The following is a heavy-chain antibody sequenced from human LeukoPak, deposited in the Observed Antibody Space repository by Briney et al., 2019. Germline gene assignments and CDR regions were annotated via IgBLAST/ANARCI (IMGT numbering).Heavy chain of an antibody. CDR1: GFASSSYS. CDR3: ARDMGLTMVTTVFAFDI. V-gene: IGHV3-21*01. Sequence: GGTLTLSCAASGFASSSYSMNWVRRVAGNGLDRVSSISSIGSCIHYADSVKGRFTISSDNAKSSLYLQMNSLRAEDTAVYYCARDMGLTMVTTVFAFDIWSQGTMVTVSS. D-gene: IGHD4-17*01. CDR2: ISSIGSCI. J-gene: IGHJ3*02.